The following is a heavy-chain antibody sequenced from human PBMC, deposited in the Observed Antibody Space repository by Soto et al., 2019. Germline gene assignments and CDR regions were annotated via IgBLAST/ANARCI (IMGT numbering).Heavy chain of an antibody. CDR3: ATDPYCGSAPGCSALDA. V-gene: IGHV1-18*04. Sequence: QVHLVQSGGEVKKPGASEKVSCKASGYPFTSSGFTWVRQAPGQGLEWMGWISAYNGNTLYAQKVKGRVTMTTDTSTSTAYMELGSLRSDDTAVYYCATDPYCGSAPGCSALDAWGQGTTVTVSS. CDR1: GYPFTSSG. D-gene: IGHD2-21*01. CDR2: ISAYNGNT. J-gene: IGHJ6*02.